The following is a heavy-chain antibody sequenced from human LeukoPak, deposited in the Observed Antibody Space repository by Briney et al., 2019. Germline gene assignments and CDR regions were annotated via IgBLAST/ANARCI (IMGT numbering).Heavy chain of an antibody. Sequence: WIRQPPGKGLEWIGSFYYSGSTYYNPSLKSRVTISVDTSKNQFSLKLSSVTAADTAVYYCARELMDCSGGTCYSSFFDYWGQGTLVTVSS. V-gene: IGHV4-39*07. CDR3: ARELMDCSGGTCYSSFFDY. D-gene: IGHD2-15*01. J-gene: IGHJ4*02. CDR2: FYYSGST.